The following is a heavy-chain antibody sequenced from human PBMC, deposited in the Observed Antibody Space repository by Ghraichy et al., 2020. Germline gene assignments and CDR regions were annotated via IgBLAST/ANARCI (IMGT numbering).Heavy chain of an antibody. D-gene: IGHD3-16*01. CDR3: ARDLMMGGIRLLPFDY. CDR2: IYYSGST. Sequence: SETLSLTCTVSGGSISSSSYYWGWIRQPPGKGLEWIGSIYYSGSTYYNPSLKSRVTISVDTSKNQFSLKLSSVTAADTAVYYCARDLMMGGIRLLPFDYWGQGTLVTVSS. V-gene: IGHV4-39*07. CDR1: GGSISSSSYY. J-gene: IGHJ4*02.